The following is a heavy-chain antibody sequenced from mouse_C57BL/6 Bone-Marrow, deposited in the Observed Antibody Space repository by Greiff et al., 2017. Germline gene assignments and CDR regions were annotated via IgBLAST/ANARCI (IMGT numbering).Heavy chain of an antibody. CDR3: ARPDYYYGSSWYFDV. J-gene: IGHJ1*03. V-gene: IGHV5-17*01. D-gene: IGHD1-1*01. CDR2: ISSGSSTI. CDR1: GFTFSDYG. Sequence: EVHLVESGGGLVKPGGSLKLSCAASGFTFSDYGMHWVRQAPEKGLEWVAYISSGSSTIYYADTVKGRFTISRDNAKNTLFLQMTSLRSEDTAMYYCARPDYYYGSSWYFDVWGTGTTVTVSS.